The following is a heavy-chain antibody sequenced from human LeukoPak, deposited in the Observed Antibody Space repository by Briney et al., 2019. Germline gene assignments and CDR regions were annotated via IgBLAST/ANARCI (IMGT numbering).Heavy chain of an antibody. Sequence: SETLSLTCTVSGGSVGSGSYYWSWIRQPPGKGLEWIGYIYYSGSTNYNPSLKSRVTISVDTSKNQFSLKLSSVTAADTAVYYCAREGSSWFYYFDYWGQGTLVTVSS. D-gene: IGHD6-13*01. CDR1: GGSVGSGSYY. V-gene: IGHV4-61*01. J-gene: IGHJ4*02. CDR2: IYYSGST. CDR3: AREGSSWFYYFDY.